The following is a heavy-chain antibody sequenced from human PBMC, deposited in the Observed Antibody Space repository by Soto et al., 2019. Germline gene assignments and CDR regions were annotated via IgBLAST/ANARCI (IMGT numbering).Heavy chain of an antibody. CDR2: IKQDGSEK. CDR3: ARALGYCSGGSCYGIYYGMDV. V-gene: IGHV3-7*05. D-gene: IGHD2-15*01. CDR1: GFTFSSYW. J-gene: IGHJ6*02. Sequence: GGSLRLSCAASGFTFSSYWMSWVRQAPGKGLEWVANIKQDGSEKYYVDSVKGRFTISRDNAKNSLYLQMNSLRAEDTAVYYCARALGYCSGGSCYGIYYGMDVWGQGTTVTVSS.